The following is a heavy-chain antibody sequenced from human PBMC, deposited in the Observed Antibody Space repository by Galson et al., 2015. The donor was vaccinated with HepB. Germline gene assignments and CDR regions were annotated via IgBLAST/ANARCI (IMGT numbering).Heavy chain of an antibody. CDR3: ARVDHIVVVTAVPGYYYGMDV. D-gene: IGHD2-21*02. Sequence: SLRLSCAASGFTFSSYSMNWVRQAPGKGLEWVSSISSSSSYIYYADSVKGRFTISRDNAKNSLYLQMNSLRAEDTAVYYCARVDHIVVVTAVPGYYYGMDVWGQGTTVTVSS. CDR1: GFTFSSYS. CDR2: ISSSSSYI. J-gene: IGHJ6*02. V-gene: IGHV3-21*01.